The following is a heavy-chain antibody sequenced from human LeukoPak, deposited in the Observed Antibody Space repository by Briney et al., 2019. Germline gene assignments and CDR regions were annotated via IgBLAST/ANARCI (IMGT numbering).Heavy chain of an antibody. J-gene: IGHJ4*02. CDR1: GGTFSSYA. Sequence: SVKVSCKASGGTFSSYAISWVRQAPGQGLEWMGGIIPIFGTANYAQKFQDRVTITAVESMSTVYMELSSLRSEDTAVYYCARGWLAETTVVTPYNYWGQGTLVTVSS. V-gene: IGHV1-69*13. CDR2: IIPIFGTA. CDR3: ARGWLAETTVVTPYNY. D-gene: IGHD4-23*01.